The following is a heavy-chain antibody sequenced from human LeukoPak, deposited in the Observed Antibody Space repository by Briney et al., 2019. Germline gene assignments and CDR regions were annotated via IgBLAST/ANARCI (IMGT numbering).Heavy chain of an antibody. CDR3: ARRKDIVLMVYAIPLFDY. CDR2: ISYDGSNK. J-gene: IGHJ4*02. Sequence: GGSLRLSCAASGFTFSSYAMHWVRQAPGKGLEWVAVISYDGSNKYYADSVKGRFTISRDNSKNTLYLQMNSLRAEDTAVYYCARRKDIVLMVYAIPLFDYWGQGTLVTVSS. V-gene: IGHV3-30-3*01. CDR1: GFTFSSYA. D-gene: IGHD2-8*01.